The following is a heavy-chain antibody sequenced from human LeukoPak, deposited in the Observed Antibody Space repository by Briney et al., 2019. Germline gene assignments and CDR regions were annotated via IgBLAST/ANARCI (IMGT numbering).Heavy chain of an antibody. CDR2: INPNSGGT. Sequence: GASVKVSCKASGYTFTGYYIHWVRQAPGQGLEWVGWINPNSGGTNYAQKFQGRVTMTRDTSISTAYMELSRLRSDDTAVYYCARDYFTANDYWGQGTLATVSS. V-gene: IGHV1-2*02. CDR1: GYTFTGYY. D-gene: IGHD2-21*02. J-gene: IGHJ4*02. CDR3: ARDYFTANDY.